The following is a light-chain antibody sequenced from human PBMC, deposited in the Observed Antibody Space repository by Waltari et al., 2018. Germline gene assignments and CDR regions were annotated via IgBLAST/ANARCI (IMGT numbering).Light chain of an antibody. CDR2: ATS. CDR3: QQRYSTSPLT. CDR1: QSISGY. Sequence: DIQMTQSPSSLSASVGDRVTITCRASQSISGYLNWYQQKPGKAPKVLIYATSSLQSRVPSTFSGSGAGTTFTLIISSRQPDDVAAYYCQQRYSTSPLTFGGGTKVEIK. V-gene: IGKV1-39*01. J-gene: IGKJ4*02.